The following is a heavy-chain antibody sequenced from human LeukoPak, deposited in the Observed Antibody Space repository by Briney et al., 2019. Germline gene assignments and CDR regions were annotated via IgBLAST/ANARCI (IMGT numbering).Heavy chain of an antibody. CDR1: GYTFTSYY. J-gene: IGHJ4*02. V-gene: IGHV1-46*01. Sequence: ASVKVSCKASGYTFTSYYMHWVRQAPGQGLEWMGIINPSGGSTSYAQKFQGRVTMTRDTSTSTVYMELSSLRSEDTAVYYCARESKVVPAAGYFDCWGQGTLVTVSS. CDR3: ARESKVVPAAGYFDC. D-gene: IGHD2-2*01. CDR2: INPSGGST.